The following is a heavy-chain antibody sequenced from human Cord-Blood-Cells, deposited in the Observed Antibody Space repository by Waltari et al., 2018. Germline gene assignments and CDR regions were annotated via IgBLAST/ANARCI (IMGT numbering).Heavy chain of an antibody. CDR1: GGPFSSSA. CDR3: ARSGLGYFDY. D-gene: IGHD7-27*01. Sequence: QVQLVQSGAEVKQPGSSVKVSCKASGGPFSSSALRWVRQAPGQGLEWMGGIIPIFGTANYAQKFQGRVTITADESTSTAYMELSSLRSEDTAVYYCARSGLGYFDYWGQGTLVTVSS. CDR2: IIPIFGTA. J-gene: IGHJ4*02. V-gene: IGHV1-69*01.